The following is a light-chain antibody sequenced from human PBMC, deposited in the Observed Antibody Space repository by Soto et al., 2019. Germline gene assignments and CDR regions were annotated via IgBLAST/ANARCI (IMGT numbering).Light chain of an antibody. V-gene: IGKV3-11*01. Sequence: EVVLTQSPATLSLSPGERATLSCRASHDIDRWLAWYQQKPGQAPRLLIYGASNRATGIPARFSGSGSGTDFTLTINSLEPEDSGIYYCQERNNWPLITFGQGTRLEIK. CDR1: HDIDRW. CDR2: GAS. J-gene: IGKJ5*01. CDR3: QERNNWPLIT.